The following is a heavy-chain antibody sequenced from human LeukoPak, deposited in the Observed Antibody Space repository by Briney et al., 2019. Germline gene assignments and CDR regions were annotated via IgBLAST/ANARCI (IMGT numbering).Heavy chain of an antibody. V-gene: IGHV3-74*01. J-gene: IGHJ2*01. CDR2: LNSDGSTT. CDR3: ARAAYSSTWYSRYFDL. D-gene: IGHD6-13*01. Sequence: GGSLRLSCAASGFTFSSFWMHWVRQVPGKGLVWVSGLNSDGSTTGYADSVRGRFTISRDNAKSTLYLQMNSLRAGDTAVYYCARAAYSSTWYSRYFDLWGRGTLVTVSS. CDR1: GFTFSSFW.